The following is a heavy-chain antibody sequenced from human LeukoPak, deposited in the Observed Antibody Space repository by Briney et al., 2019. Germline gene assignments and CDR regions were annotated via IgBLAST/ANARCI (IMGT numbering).Heavy chain of an antibody. CDR1: GFTFSAYG. CDR3: ARRSYGMDV. CDR2: ISSTSSTI. V-gene: IGHV3-48*02. J-gene: IGHJ6*02. Sequence: GGSLRLSCAASGFTFSAYGINWVRQAPGKGLEWVSYISSTSSTIHYADAVKGRFTISRDNAKNSLYLQMNSLRDEDTAVYYCARRSYGMDVWGQGTTVTVSS.